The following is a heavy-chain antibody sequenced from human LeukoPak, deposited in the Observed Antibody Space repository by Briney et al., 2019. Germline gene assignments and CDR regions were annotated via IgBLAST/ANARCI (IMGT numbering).Heavy chain of an antibody. V-gene: IGHV3-21*01. Sequence: GGSLRLSCAASGFTFSSYSMNWVRQAPGKGLEWVSSISSSSSYIYYVDSVKGRFTISRDNAKNSLYLQMNSLRAEDTAVYYCARARLGLPLDYWGQGTLVTVSS. CDR3: ARARLGLPLDY. CDR2: ISSSSSYI. J-gene: IGHJ4*02. D-gene: IGHD7-27*01. CDR1: GFTFSSYS.